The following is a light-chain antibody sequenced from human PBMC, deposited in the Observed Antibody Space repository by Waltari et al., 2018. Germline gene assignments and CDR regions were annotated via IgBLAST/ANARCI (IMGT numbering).Light chain of an antibody. Sequence: QSDMTQPPSPSGTPGQTVTLSSSGSSFHLGNNSADFYQHLPVTAPKLLIYQNHEGPSGVPDRFSGSKSGTSASLAISGLRSEDEADYFCATWDDRLRGPVFGGGTKVTVL. CDR2: QNH. CDR3: ATWDDRLRGPV. V-gene: IGLV1-47*01. CDR1: SFHLGNNS. J-gene: IGLJ2*01.